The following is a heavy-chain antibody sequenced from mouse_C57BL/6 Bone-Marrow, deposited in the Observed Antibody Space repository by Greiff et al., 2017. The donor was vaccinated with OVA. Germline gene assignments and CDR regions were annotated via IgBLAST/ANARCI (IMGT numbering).Heavy chain of an antibody. CDR2: IYPRDGST. Sequence: VQLQQSDAELVKPGASVKISCKVSGYTFTDLTIHWMKQRPEQGLEWIGYIYPRDGSTTYNEKFKGKATLTADKSSSTAYMQLNILISEDSAVYFCVSSGVTTVVAEDWFAYWGQGTLVTVSA. J-gene: IGHJ3*01. D-gene: IGHD1-1*01. CDR1: GYTFTDLT. V-gene: IGHV1-78*01. CDR3: VSSGVTTVVAEDWFAY.